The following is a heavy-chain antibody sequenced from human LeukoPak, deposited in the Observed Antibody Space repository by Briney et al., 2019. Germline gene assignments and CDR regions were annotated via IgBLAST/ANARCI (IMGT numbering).Heavy chain of an antibody. V-gene: IGHV3-30*04. D-gene: IGHD2-8*01. Sequence: GGSLRLSCAASGFTFSNYAIHWVRQAPGKGLEWVAVISYDGKNKFYADSVTGRFTTSRGNSKNTLFLQMSSLRAEDTAVYYCARAKRGLTDYWGQGTLVTVSS. CDR2: ISYDGKNK. CDR3: ARAKRGLTDY. CDR1: GFTFSNYA. J-gene: IGHJ4*02.